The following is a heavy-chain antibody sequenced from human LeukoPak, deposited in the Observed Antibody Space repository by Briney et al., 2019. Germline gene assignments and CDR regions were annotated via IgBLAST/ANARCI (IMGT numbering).Heavy chain of an antibody. CDR3: ARDPSVNNAIGYNWFDH. J-gene: IGHJ5*02. CDR1: AFTFSSYA. V-gene: IGHV3-74*01. D-gene: IGHD2/OR15-2a*01. CDR2: SNSDGSVR. Sequence: GGSLRLSCAASAFTFSSYAMSWVRQAPGKGLVWVSRSNSDGSVRNYADSVEGRFIISRDNAKNTLYLQMNNLGVEDTAVYFCARDPSVNNAIGYNWFDHWGQGALVTVSS.